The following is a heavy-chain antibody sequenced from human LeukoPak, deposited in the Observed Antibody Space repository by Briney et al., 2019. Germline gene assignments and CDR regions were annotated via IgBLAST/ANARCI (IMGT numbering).Heavy chain of an antibody. V-gene: IGHV4-59*01. CDR3: ARRKRSGSYYYFDY. CDR2: IYYSGST. Sequence: SETPSLTCTVSGGSISSYYWSWIRQPPGKGLEWIGYIYYSGSTNYNPSLKSRVTISVDTSKNQFSLKLSSVTAADTAVYYCARRKRSGSYYYFDYWGQGTLVTVSS. D-gene: IGHD3-10*01. J-gene: IGHJ4*02. CDR1: GGSISSYY.